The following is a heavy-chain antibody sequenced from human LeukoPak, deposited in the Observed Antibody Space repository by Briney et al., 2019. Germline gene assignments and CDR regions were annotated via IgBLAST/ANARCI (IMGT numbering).Heavy chain of an antibody. D-gene: IGHD3-22*01. CDR3: ARAPSEIGGYYPEYFRH. J-gene: IGHJ1*01. CDR2: IKSDGGT. CDR1: GFTFSTYW. V-gene: IGHV3-74*01. Sequence: GGSLRLSCAASGFTFSTYWMRWVRQAPGKGLVWVSRIKSDGGTNYADSVKGRFTISRDNAKKTVSLQMNSLRPEDTGVYYCARAPSEIGGYYPEYFRHWGQGTLVTVSS.